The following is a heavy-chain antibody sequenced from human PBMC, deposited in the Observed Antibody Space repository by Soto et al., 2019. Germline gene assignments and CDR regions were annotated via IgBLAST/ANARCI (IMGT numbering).Heavy chain of an antibody. Sequence: GGSLRLSCAASGFTFSSYAMSWVRQAPGKGLEWVSAISGSGGSTYYADSVKGRFTISRDNSKNTLYLQMNSLRAEDTAVYYCAKDDSYYYGSSGFDYWGQGTLVTVSS. CDR3: AKDDSYYYGSSGFDY. D-gene: IGHD3-22*01. J-gene: IGHJ4*02. V-gene: IGHV3-23*01. CDR2: ISGSGGST. CDR1: GFTFSSYA.